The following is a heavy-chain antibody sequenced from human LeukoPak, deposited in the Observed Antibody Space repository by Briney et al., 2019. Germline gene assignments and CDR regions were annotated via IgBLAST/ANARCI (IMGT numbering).Heavy chain of an antibody. CDR2: ISGSGGAT. D-gene: IGHD6-19*01. J-gene: IGHJ1*01. CDR1: GFTFSSYA. Sequence: GGSLRLSCAASGFTFSSYAMNWVRQAPGKGLEWVSTISGSGGATYFADSVKGRFTISRDNSKNTLYLQMYSLRAEDTAVYYCAKGYYSSGWYFGHWGQGTLVTVSS. V-gene: IGHV3-23*01. CDR3: AKGYYSSGWYFGH.